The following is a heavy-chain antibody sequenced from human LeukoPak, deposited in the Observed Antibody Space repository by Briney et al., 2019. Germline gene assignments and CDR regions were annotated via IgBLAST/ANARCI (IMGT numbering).Heavy chain of an antibody. CDR2: ISYDGSNK. CDR3: ARANYYGSGSYYKGVDY. J-gene: IGHJ4*02. V-gene: IGHV3-30*04. D-gene: IGHD3-10*01. Sequence: GGSLRLSCAASGFTFSSYAMHWVRQAPGKGLEWVAVISYDGSNKYYADSVKGRFTISRDNSKNTLYLQMNSLRAEDTAVYYCARANYYGSGSYYKGVDYWGQGTLVTVSS. CDR1: GFTFSSYA.